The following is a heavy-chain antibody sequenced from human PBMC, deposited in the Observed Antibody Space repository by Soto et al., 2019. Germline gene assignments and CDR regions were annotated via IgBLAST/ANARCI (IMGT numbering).Heavy chain of an antibody. CDR3: ARVRRGSSGSSAFDI. D-gene: IGHD1-26*01. CDR2: INPNSGGT. CDR1: GYTFTGYY. J-gene: IGHJ3*02. V-gene: IGHV1-2*02. Sequence: ASVKVSCRASGYTFTGYYRHWVRQAPGQGLEWMGCINPNSGGTNYAQKFQGRVTTTRDTSISTAYMELSRLRSDDTAGYYCARVRRGSSGSSAFDIGGQGTMVNV.